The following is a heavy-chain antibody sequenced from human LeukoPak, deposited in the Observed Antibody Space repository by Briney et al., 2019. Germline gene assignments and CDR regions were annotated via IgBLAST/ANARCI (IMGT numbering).Heavy chain of an antibody. V-gene: IGHV3-30*04. J-gene: IGHJ5*02. Sequence: GALRLSCAASGFTFSSYAMHWVRQAPGKGLEWVAVISYDGSNKYYADSVKGRFTISRDNSKNTLYLQMNSLRAEDTAVYYCARAGGSGSYYSWFDPWGQGTLVTVSS. CDR2: ISYDGSNK. CDR3: ARAGGSGSYYSWFDP. D-gene: IGHD3-10*01. CDR1: GFTFSSYA.